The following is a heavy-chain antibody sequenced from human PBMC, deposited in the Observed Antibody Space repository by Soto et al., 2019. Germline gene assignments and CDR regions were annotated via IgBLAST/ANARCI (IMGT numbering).Heavy chain of an antibody. D-gene: IGHD6-19*01. J-gene: IGHJ4*02. CDR1: GGTFSNYA. Sequence: SVKVSCKPSGGTFSNYAISWVRQAPGQGLEWMGGIIPIFGTTNYAQRFQGRVTITADESTSTAYKEMTSLRAEDTAVYYCAKGGRQWLGTSDFNYWGQGALVTVSS. CDR2: IIPIFGTT. V-gene: IGHV1-69*13. CDR3: AKGGRQWLGTSDFNY.